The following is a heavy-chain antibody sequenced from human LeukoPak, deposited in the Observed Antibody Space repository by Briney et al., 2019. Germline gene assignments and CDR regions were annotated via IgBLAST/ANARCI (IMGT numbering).Heavy chain of an antibody. Sequence: KFSETLSLTCAVSGGSISSNNWWSWVRQSPGKGLEWIGEINYRGSTNYNPSLKSRVTMFVEKSKNQFSLKLSSVTAADTAVYYCARGAVAYYYFDNWGQGTLVTVSS. D-gene: IGHD6-19*01. CDR2: INYRGST. V-gene: IGHV4-4*02. CDR3: ARGAVAYYYFDN. CDR1: GGSISSNNW. J-gene: IGHJ4*02.